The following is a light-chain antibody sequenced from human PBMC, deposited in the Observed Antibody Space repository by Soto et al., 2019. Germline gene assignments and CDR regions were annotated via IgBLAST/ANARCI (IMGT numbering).Light chain of an antibody. CDR3: QQYGPYLLT. V-gene: IGKV1-33*01. Sequence: DIQMTQSPTSLSASVGDRVTITCQASQDITNHLNWYQQKPGKAPKLLIYEASNLETGVPSRFSGGGSETDFTLTISSLQPEDFATYYCQQYGPYLLTFGPGTKVH. CDR1: QDITNH. J-gene: IGKJ3*01. CDR2: EAS.